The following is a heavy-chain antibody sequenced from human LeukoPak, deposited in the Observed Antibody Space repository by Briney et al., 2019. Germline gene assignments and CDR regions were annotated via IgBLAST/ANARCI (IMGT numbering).Heavy chain of an antibody. Sequence: ASVKVSCKASGYTFTGYYMHWVRQAPGQGLEWMGRINPNSGGTNYAQKFQGRVTMTRDTSIGTAYMELSRLRSDDTAVYYCASNAPSGGSGSYYYYYYYMDVWGKGTTVTVSS. J-gene: IGHJ6*03. CDR1: GYTFTGYY. V-gene: IGHV1-2*06. CDR3: ASNAPSGGSGSYYYYYYYMDV. CDR2: INPNSGGT. D-gene: IGHD3-10*01.